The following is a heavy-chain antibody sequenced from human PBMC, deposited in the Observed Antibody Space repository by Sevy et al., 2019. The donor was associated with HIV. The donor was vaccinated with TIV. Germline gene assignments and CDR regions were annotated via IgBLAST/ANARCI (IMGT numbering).Heavy chain of an antibody. CDR2: SSSSGSSI. Sequence: GESLKISCAASGFTFSSYEMNWVRQAPGKGLEWLSYSSSSGSSIYYADSVKGRFTISRDNAKNSLYLQMNSLRAEDTAVYYCARGGRRIDVYNRKDAFDIWGQGTMVTVSS. J-gene: IGHJ3*02. V-gene: IGHV3-48*03. D-gene: IGHD1-1*01. CDR1: GFTFSSYE. CDR3: ARGGRRIDVYNRKDAFDI.